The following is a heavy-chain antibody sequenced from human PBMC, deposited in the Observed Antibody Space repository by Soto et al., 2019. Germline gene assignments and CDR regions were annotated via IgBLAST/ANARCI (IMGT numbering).Heavy chain of an antibody. CDR1: GFTFRDYY. CDR3: ARISARTTSFDD. CDR2: ISSSGATI. Sequence: QVQLVESGGGLVKPGGSLRLSCTSSGFTFRDYYFSWMRRAPGKGLEWVSPISSSGATIFYADAVRGRFTISRDNAKQSLHVQMNTLRGADTAVYCCARISARTTSFDDWGQGTLVTVS. D-gene: IGHD4-17*01. J-gene: IGHJ4*02. V-gene: IGHV3-11*01.